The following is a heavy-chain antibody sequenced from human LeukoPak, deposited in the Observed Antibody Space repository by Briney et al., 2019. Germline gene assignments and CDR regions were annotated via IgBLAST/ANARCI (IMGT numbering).Heavy chain of an antibody. D-gene: IGHD2-2*02. V-gene: IGHV1-69*13. J-gene: IGHJ6*02. Sequence: SVTVSCTASGYTFTSNYMHWVRQAPGQGLEWMGGIIPIFGTANYAQKFQGRVTITADESTSTAYMELSSLRSEDTAVYYCARSLGYCSSTSCYTYYYGMDVWGQGTTVTVSS. CDR1: GYTFTSNY. CDR2: IIPIFGTA. CDR3: ARSLGYCSSTSCYTYYYGMDV.